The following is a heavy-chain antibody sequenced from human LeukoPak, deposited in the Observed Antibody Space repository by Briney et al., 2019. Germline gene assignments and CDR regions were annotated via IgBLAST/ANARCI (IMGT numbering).Heavy chain of an antibody. CDR3: ARGRWGFDC. V-gene: IGHV3-7*01. J-gene: IGHJ4*02. CDR1: GFTFSNAW. CDR2: IKQDGSEK. Sequence: GGSLRLSCAASGFTFSNAWMSWVRQAPGKGLEWVANIKQDGSEKYYVDSVKGRFTISRDNAENSLYLQMNSLRAEDTAVYYCARGRWGFDCWGQGTLVTVSS. D-gene: IGHD3-16*01.